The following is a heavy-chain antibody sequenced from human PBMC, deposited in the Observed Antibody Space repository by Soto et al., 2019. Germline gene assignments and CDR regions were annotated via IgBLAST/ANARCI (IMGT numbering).Heavy chain of an antibody. D-gene: IGHD3-16*01. CDR1: GFTFSSYS. J-gene: IGHJ6*03. V-gene: IGHV3-21*01. CDR2: ISSSSSYI. Sequence: GGSLRLSCAASGFTFSSYSMNWVRQAPGKGLEWVSSISSSSSYIYYADSVKGRFTISRDNAKNSLYLQMNSLRAEDTAVYYCASARLRKNYYYYMDVWGKGTTVTVSS. CDR3: ASARLRKNYYYYMDV.